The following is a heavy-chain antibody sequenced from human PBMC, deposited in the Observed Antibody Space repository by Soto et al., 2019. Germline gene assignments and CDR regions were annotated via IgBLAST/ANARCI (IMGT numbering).Heavy chain of an antibody. V-gene: IGHV4-61*01. Sequence: SQTLSLTCTVSGGSVSSSGSHYWGWIRQPPGQGLEWIGSMYPSGSTNYNPSLKSRVTMSVDTSKNQFSLNLNSVTAADTAVYYCTRVARFGIKQLLTYWGQGTLVTVSS. CDR3: TRVARFGIKQLLTY. J-gene: IGHJ4*02. CDR2: MYPSGST. CDR1: GGSVSSSGSHY. D-gene: IGHD6-19*01.